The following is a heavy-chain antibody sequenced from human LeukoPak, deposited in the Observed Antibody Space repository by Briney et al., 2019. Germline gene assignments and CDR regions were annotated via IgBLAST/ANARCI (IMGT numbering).Heavy chain of an antibody. Sequence: SETLSLTCAVYGGSFSGYYWSWIRQPPGKGLEWIGEINHSGSTNYNPSLKSRVTISVDTSKNQFSLKLSSVTAADTAVYYCARAGDYCSSTSCARSREFDYWGQGTLVTVSS. D-gene: IGHD2-2*01. CDR1: GGSFSGYY. V-gene: IGHV4-34*01. J-gene: IGHJ4*02. CDR2: INHSGST. CDR3: ARAGDYCSSTSCARSREFDY.